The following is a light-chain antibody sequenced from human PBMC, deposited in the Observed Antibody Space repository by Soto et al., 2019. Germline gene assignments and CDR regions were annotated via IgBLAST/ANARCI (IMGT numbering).Light chain of an antibody. CDR2: DVS. CDR3: SSYTSSSTLV. J-gene: IGLJ2*01. Sequence: QSALTQPASVSGSPGQSITISCTGTSSDVGGYNYVSWYQQHPGKAPKLIISDVSNRPSGVSYRFSGSKSGNTASLTISGLQAEDEADYYCSSYTSSSTLVFGGGTKLTVL. V-gene: IGLV2-14*01. CDR1: SSDVGGYNY.